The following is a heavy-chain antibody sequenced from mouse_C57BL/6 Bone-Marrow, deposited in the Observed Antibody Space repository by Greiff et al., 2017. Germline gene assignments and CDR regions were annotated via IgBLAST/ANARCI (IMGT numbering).Heavy chain of an antibody. Sequence: QVQLQQPGAELVMPGASVKLSCKASGYTFTSYWMHWVKQRPGQGLEWIGEIDPSDSYTNYNQKFKGKSTLTVDKSSSTAYMQLSSLTSEDSAVDYWARMPTLLRTGYWGQGTTLTVSS. J-gene: IGHJ2*01. V-gene: IGHV1-69*01. CDR3: ARMPTLLRTGY. CDR2: IDPSDSYT. D-gene: IGHD3-2*02. CDR1: GYTFTSYW.